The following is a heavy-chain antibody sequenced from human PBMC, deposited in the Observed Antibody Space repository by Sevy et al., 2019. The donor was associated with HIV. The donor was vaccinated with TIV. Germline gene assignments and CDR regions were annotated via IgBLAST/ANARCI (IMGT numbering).Heavy chain of an antibody. CDR1: GGSINNKAYY. CDR3: ARRLAAAGGGNEYFQP. CDR2: MSYSGNS. D-gene: IGHD6-13*01. V-gene: IGHV4-39*01. Sequence: SETLSLTCTVSGGSINNKAYYWAWIRQPPGKGLEWIGSMSYSGNSYYNPSLNCRVTISLDTSKNPFSLRWTFVTAADTAVYYCARRLAAAGGGNEYFQPWGQGTLVTVSS. J-gene: IGHJ1*01.